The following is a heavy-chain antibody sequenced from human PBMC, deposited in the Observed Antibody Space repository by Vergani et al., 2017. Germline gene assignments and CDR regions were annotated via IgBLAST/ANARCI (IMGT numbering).Heavy chain of an antibody. Sequence: QVQLVQSGAEVKKPGSSVKVSCKASGGTFSSYAISWVRQAPGQGLEWMGGIIPIFGTANYAQKFQGRVTITADESTSTAYMRLSSLRSEDTAVYYCARVVASSGWYENWFDPWGQGTLVTVSS. V-gene: IGHV1-69*12. CDR1: GGTFSSYA. D-gene: IGHD6-19*01. CDR3: ARVVASSGWYENWFDP. CDR2: IIPIFGTA. J-gene: IGHJ5*02.